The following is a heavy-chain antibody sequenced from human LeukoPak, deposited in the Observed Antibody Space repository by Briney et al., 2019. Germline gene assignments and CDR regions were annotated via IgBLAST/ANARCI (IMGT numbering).Heavy chain of an antibody. J-gene: IGHJ3*02. CDR2: IIPIFGTA. CDR1: GGTFSSYA. CDR3: ARDVVRGYSYGYRAFDI. D-gene: IGHD5-18*01. V-gene: IGHV1-69*13. Sequence: SVKVSCKASGGTFSSYAISWVRQAPGQGLEWMGGIIPIFGTANYAQKFQGRVTITADESTSTAYMELSSLRSDDTAVYYCARDVVRGYSYGYRAFDIWGQGTMVTVSS.